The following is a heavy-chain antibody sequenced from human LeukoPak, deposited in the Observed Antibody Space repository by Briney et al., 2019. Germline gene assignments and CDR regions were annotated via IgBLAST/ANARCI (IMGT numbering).Heavy chain of an antibody. CDR1: GFTFSSYS. J-gene: IGHJ4*02. D-gene: IGHD3-10*01. V-gene: IGHV3-21*01. CDR2: ISSSSYI. Sequence: GALRLSCAASGFTFSSYSMNWVRQAPGTGLEWVSSISSSSYIYYADSVKGRFTISRDNAKNSLYLQMNSLRAEDTAVYYCARAYQLLWFGETSPFDYWGQGTLVTVSS. CDR3: ARAYQLLWFGETSPFDY.